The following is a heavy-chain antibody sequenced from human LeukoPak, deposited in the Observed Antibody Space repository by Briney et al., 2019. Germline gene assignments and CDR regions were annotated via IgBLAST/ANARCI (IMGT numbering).Heavy chain of an antibody. CDR2: INPTGGST. V-gene: IGHV1-46*01. D-gene: IGHD1-26*01. J-gene: IGHJ5*02. CDR3: ARDNSVGDNAWWFNP. CDR1: GYTFTGYY. Sequence: ASVKVSCKASGYTFTGYYMHWVRQAPGQGLEWMGLINPTGGSTGYAQKFQGRVTMTRDMSTSTDYMELSSLRSEDTAIYYCARDNSVGDNAWWFNPWGQGTLVTVSS.